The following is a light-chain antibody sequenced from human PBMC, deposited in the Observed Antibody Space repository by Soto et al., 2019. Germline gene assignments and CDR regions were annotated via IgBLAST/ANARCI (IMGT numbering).Light chain of an antibody. Sequence: QSVLTQPPSMSGAPGQRVTISCTGSSSNIGAGYDVHWYQQLPGTAPKLLIYGNSNRPSGVPDRFSGSKSGTSASLAITGLQAEDEADYYCQSYDSSLSGSKFGGGTKVTVL. J-gene: IGLJ2*01. CDR3: QSYDSSLSGSK. CDR2: GNS. V-gene: IGLV1-40*01. CDR1: SSNIGAGYD.